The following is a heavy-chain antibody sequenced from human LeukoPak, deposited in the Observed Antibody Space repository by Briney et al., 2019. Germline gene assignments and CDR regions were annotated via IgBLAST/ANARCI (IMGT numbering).Heavy chain of an antibody. Sequence: RPSETLSLTCTVSGGSISSYYWSWIRQPPGKGLEWIGYIYYSGSTNYNPSLKSRVTISVDTSKNQFSPKLSSVTAADTAVYYCARGTYLWAPGAFDIWGQGTMVTVSS. D-gene: IGHD2/OR15-2a*01. J-gene: IGHJ3*02. CDR2: IYYSGST. CDR3: ARGTYLWAPGAFDI. V-gene: IGHV4-59*01. CDR1: GGSISSYY.